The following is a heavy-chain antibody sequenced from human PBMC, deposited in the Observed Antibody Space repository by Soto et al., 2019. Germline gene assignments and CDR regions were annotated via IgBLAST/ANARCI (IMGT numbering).Heavy chain of an antibody. CDR1: GFTLSSSV. V-gene: IGHV3-30-3*01. D-gene: IGHD2-15*01. CDR2: ISNDGSNE. CDR3: VREEAVVGADSFYGLDV. Sequence: GGSLRLSCEGSGFTLSSSVMHWVRQAPGKGLEWVALISNDGSNEYYADSVTGRFTISRDNSKNTLYLRMNNLRVEDTAVYYCVREEAVVGADSFYGLDVWGQGTTVTVSS. J-gene: IGHJ6*02.